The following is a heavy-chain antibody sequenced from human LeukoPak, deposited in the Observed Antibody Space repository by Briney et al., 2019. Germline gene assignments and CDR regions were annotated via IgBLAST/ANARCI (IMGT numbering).Heavy chain of an antibody. V-gene: IGHV3-11*01. Sequence: GGSLRLSCTASGFTFSDYYMSWIRQTPGKGLEWLSYISTRDNAIQYADSVKGRFTISRDNSKNTLYLQMNSLRAEDTAVYYCAKGGSGWYGGDYWGQGTLVTVSS. CDR1: GFTFSDYY. CDR3: AKGGSGWYGGDY. CDR2: ISTRDNAI. J-gene: IGHJ4*02. D-gene: IGHD6-19*01.